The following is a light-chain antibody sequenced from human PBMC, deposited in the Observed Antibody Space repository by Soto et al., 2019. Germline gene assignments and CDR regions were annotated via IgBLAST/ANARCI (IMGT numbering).Light chain of an antibody. CDR2: GAS. J-gene: IGKJ1*01. V-gene: IGKV3-15*01. CDR3: QQYNNWPPWT. CDR1: QSVSSN. Sequence: EIVMTQSPATLSVSPGERATLSCRASQSVSSNLAWYQQKPGQAPRLLIYGASTRPTGIPARFSGSGSGTEFTLTISSLQYEDVAVYYCQQYNNWPPWTFGQGTKVEIK.